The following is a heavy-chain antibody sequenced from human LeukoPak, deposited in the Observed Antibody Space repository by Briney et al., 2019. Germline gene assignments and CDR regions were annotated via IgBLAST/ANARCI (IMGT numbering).Heavy chain of an antibody. Sequence: ASVKVSCKTSGYTFTNFDINWVRQATAQGLEWLGWMNPYTGKTGYAQKFQGRVTFTGDTSIRTAYMEVSSLTSEDTAVYYCARRSGSSWFPNYYGMDVWGQGTTVTVSS. J-gene: IGHJ6*02. CDR1: GYTFTNFD. V-gene: IGHV1-8*03. D-gene: IGHD6-13*01. CDR3: ARRSGSSWFPNYYGMDV. CDR2: MNPYTGKT.